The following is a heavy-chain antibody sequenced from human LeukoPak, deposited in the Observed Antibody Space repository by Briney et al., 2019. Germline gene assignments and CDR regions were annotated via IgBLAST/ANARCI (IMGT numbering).Heavy chain of an antibody. J-gene: IGHJ3*02. CDR1: GGSISSYY. CDR3: AREVGATADGAFDI. Sequence: SETLSLTCTVSGGSISSYYWSWIRQPPGKGLEWIGYIYYSGSTNYNPSLKSRVTISVDTSKNQFSLKLSSVTAADTAMYYCAREVGATADGAFDIWGQGTMVTVSS. D-gene: IGHD1-26*01. CDR2: IYYSGST. V-gene: IGHV4-59*01.